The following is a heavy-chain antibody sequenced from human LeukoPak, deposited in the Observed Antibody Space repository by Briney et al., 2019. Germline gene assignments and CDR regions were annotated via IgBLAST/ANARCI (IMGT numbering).Heavy chain of an antibody. CDR3: ARQLSGTYQWTFDY. CDR2: IHYTGIT. D-gene: IGHD1-26*01. CDR1: GGSISTATHY. Sequence: SETLSLTCTVSGGSISTATHYWAWIRQPPGEGLEWIGPIHYTGITYYNPSLKRRVTISVDTSKNQFSLHLGSVTAADTAVYHCARQLSGTYQWTFDYWGQGTLVPVSS. J-gene: IGHJ4*02. V-gene: IGHV4-39*01.